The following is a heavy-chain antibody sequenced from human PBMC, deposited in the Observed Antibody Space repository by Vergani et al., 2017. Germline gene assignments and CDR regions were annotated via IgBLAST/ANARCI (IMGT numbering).Heavy chain of an antibody. Sequence: QVQLVESGGGVVQPGRSLRLSCAASGFTFSSYAMHWVRQAPGKGLEWVAVISYDGSNKYYADSVKGRFTISRDNSKNTLYLQMNSLRAEDTAVYYCARDYRQAREGSSWERLFLRSYGMDVWGQGTTVTVSS. J-gene: IGHJ6*02. CDR1: GFTFSSYA. D-gene: IGHD6-13*01. CDR2: ISYDGSNK. CDR3: ARDYRQAREGSSWERLFLRSYGMDV. V-gene: IGHV3-30-3*01.